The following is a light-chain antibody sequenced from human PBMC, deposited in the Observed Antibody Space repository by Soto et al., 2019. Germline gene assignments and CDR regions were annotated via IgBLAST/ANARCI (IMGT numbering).Light chain of an antibody. J-gene: IGKJ2*01. CDR1: QSVSTS. CDR2: DAS. CDR3: DQRSNWPSRT. V-gene: IGKV3-11*01. Sequence: EIVLTQSPATLSLSPGERATLSCRASQSVSTSLSWYRQKPGQAPRLLIYDASNRATDTPARFSGSGSGTDSTLTISSLEPEDFAIYYCDQRSNWPSRTLAQGTKLEIK.